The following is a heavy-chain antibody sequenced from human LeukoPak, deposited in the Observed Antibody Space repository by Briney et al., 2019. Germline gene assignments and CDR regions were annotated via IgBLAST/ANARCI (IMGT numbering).Heavy chain of an antibody. CDR2: MNPNSGNT. CDR1: GYTFTSYD. Sequence: ASVKVSCKXSGYTFTSYDINWVRQATGQGLERMGWMNPNSGNTGYAQKFQGRVTMTRNTSISTAYMELSSLRSEDTAVYYCARAGLRAAAGTAPNYWGQGTLVTVSS. J-gene: IGHJ4*02. CDR3: ARAGLRAAAGTAPNY. V-gene: IGHV1-8*01. D-gene: IGHD6-13*01.